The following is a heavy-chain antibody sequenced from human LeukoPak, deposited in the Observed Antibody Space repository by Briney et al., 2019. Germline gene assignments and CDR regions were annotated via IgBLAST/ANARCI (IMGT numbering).Heavy chain of an antibody. Sequence: PSETLSLTCTVSGGSISSYYWSWIRQPPGKGLEWIGYIYYSGSTNYNPSLKSRVTISVDTSKNQFSLKLSSVTAADTAVYYCARDHLRYYYMDVWGKGTTVTVSS. J-gene: IGHJ6*03. V-gene: IGHV4-59*01. CDR3: ARDHLRYYYMDV. CDR1: GGSISSYY. CDR2: IYYSGST.